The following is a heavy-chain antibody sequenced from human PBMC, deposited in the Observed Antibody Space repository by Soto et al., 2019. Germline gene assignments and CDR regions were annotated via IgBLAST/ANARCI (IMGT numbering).Heavy chain of an antibody. CDR3: AREVQVHTPAFVY. CDR2: ISPMFGAA. Sequence: QVQLVQSGAEMKKPGSSVKVSCQSSGGTFNTYAMNWVRQAPGQGPEWMGDISPMFGAANYAPKFQGRVTITAGESTGTSYMQLSSLTSEETALYFCAREVQVHTPAFVYWGQGTLVTVSS. V-gene: IGHV1-69*19. J-gene: IGHJ4*02. CDR1: GGTFNTYA. D-gene: IGHD3-10*01.